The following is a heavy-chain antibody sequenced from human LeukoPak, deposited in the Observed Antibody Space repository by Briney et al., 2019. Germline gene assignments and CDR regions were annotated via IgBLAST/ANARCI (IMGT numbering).Heavy chain of an antibody. V-gene: IGHV4-59*08. D-gene: IGHD3-16*01. CDR1: GRSLSGYY. J-gene: IGHJ4*02. Sequence: PSETLSLTCTVSGRSLSGYYWSWIRQPPGKGLEWIGSIDYRERTTYNPSLKSRVTISADTSRNQFSLKLSSVTATDTAVYYCANYVSGTMRDYWGQGTLVTVSS. CDR2: IDYRERT. CDR3: ANYVSGTMRDY.